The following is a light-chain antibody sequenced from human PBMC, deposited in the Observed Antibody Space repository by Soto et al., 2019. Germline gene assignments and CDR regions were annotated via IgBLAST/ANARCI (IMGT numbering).Light chain of an antibody. CDR1: QSVSSSY. Sequence: EIVLTQSPGTPSLSPGERATLSCRASQSVSSSYLAWYQQKPGQPPRLLIYGASSRATGIPDRFSGSGSGTDFTLTISRLEPEDFAVFYCQHYDSLPITFGQGTRLE. J-gene: IGKJ5*01. V-gene: IGKV3-20*01. CDR3: QHYDSLPIT. CDR2: GAS.